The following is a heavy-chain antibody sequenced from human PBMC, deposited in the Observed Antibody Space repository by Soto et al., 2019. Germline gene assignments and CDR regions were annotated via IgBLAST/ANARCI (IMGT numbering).Heavy chain of an antibody. CDR1: GGSISSSSYY. J-gene: IGHJ5*02. CDR3: ANIGPYRKGWFDP. D-gene: IGHD3-16*01. Sequence: QLQLQESGPGLVKPSETLSLTCTVSGGSISSSSYYWGWIRQPPGKGLEWIGSIYYSGSTYYNPSLKSRVTIPVDTSKNQFSLKLSSVTAADTAVYYCANIGPYRKGWFDPWGQGTLVTVSS. V-gene: IGHV4-39*01. CDR2: IYYSGST.